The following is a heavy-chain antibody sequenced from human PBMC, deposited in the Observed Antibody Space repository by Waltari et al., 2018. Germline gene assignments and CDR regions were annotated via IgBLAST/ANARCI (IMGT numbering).Heavy chain of an antibody. J-gene: IGHJ3*01. D-gene: IGHD5-12*01. CDR3: ATYIGASVGTAAFDV. Sequence: WGCIRQPPGQGLEWIGTISYNGATYSSPSLRGRLTLSRDTAMNQLSLKLGSVTAADTAVYYCATYIGASVGTAAFDVWGQGTMVTVSS. CDR2: ISYNGAT. V-gene: IGHV4-39*01.